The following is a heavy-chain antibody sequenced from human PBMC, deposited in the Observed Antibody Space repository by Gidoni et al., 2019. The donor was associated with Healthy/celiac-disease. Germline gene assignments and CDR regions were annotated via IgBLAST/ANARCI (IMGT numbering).Heavy chain of an antibody. CDR1: GFTFSSYA. CDR3: AKAGDSSGWYFFYYFDY. Sequence: EVQLLESGGGLVQPGGSLRLSCAASGFTFSSYAMSWVRQAPGKGLEWVSAISGSGGSTYYADSVKGRFTISRDNSKNTLYLQMNSLRAEDTAVYYCAKAGDSSGWYFFYYFDYWGQGTLVTVSS. J-gene: IGHJ4*02. D-gene: IGHD6-19*01. V-gene: IGHV3-23*01. CDR2: ISGSGGST.